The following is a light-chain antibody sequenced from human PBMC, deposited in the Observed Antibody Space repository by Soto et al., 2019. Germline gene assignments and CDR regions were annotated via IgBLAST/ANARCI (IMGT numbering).Light chain of an antibody. V-gene: IGKV3-15*01. CDR1: QSVSSN. CDR3: QPYNNWPPPLT. CDR2: GAS. Sequence: EIVMTQSPATLSVSPGERATLSCRASQSVSSNLACYQQKPGQAPRLLIYGASTRATGIPARFSGSGSGTEFTLTISSLQSEDFAVYYCQPYNNWPPPLTFGGGTKVEIK. J-gene: IGKJ4*01.